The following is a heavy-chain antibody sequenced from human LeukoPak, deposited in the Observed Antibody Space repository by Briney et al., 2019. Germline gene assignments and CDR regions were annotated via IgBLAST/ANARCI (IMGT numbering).Heavy chain of an antibody. CDR2: INPNSGGT. V-gene: IGHV1-2*02. J-gene: IGHJ5*02. D-gene: IGHD3-9*01. Sequence: ASVKVSCKASGYTFTGYYMHWVRQAPGQGLEWMGWINPNSGGTNYAQKFQGRVTMTRDTSISTAYMELSRLRSDDTAVYYCARDPSSAYYDILTGYYSVGRRYNWFDPWGQGTLVTVSS. CDR3: ARDPSSAYYDILTGYYSVGRRYNWFDP. CDR1: GYTFTGYY.